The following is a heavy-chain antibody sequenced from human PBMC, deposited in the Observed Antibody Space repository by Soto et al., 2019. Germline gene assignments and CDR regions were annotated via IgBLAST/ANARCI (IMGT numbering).Heavy chain of an antibody. V-gene: IGHV3-15*06. CDR3: TTRGGH. D-gene: IGHD6-25*01. J-gene: IGHJ4*02. CDR1: GSSLSDAW. Sequence: QLVESGGGLVKPGGSLRLPGTASGSSLSDAWISWLRQAPGKGLEWVGRVKSKADGGTTNYAAHVNGRFLVSRDDSQNRLYLEMTSLTIEDSGVYFCTTRGGHWGQGALVTVSS. CDR2: VKSKADGGTT.